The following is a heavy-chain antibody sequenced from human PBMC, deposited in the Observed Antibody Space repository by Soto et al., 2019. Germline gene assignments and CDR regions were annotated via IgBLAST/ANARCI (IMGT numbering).Heavy chain of an antibody. J-gene: IGHJ4*02. CDR2: INPNSGGT. Sequence: ASVKVSCKASGYTFTGYYMHWVRQAPGQGLEWMGWINPNSGGTNYAQKFQGWVTMTRDTSISTAYMELSRLRSDDTAVYYCARGVYYYDSSGYYYFDYWGQGTLVTVSS. V-gene: IGHV1-2*04. D-gene: IGHD3-22*01. CDR3: ARGVYYYDSSGYYYFDY. CDR1: GYTFTGYY.